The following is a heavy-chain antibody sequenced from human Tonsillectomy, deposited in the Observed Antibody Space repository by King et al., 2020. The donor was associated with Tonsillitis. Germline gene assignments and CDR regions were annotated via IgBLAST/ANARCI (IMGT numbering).Heavy chain of an antibody. CDR2: ISYDGSNK. J-gene: IGHJ4*02. Sequence: ESGGGVVQPGRSLRLSCAASGFTFSNYAMHWVRQAPGKGLEWVAVISYDGSNKYYADSVKGRFTISRDNSKNTLYLQMNSQRAEDTAVYYCARDLSPYCSGGSCYSFDYWGQGTLVTVSS. CDR3: ARDLSPYCSGGSCYSFDY. CDR1: GFTFSNYA. V-gene: IGHV3-30-3*01. D-gene: IGHD2-15*01.